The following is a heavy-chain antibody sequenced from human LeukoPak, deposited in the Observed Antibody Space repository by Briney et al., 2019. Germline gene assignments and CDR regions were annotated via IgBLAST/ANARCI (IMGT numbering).Heavy chain of an antibody. CDR3: ARAPSTRLNFDY. J-gene: IGHJ4*02. V-gene: IGHV4-59*01. CDR1: GGSISSYY. Sequence: PLETLSLTCTVSGGSISSYYWSWIRQPPGKGLEWIGYIYYSGSTNYNPSLKSRVTISVDTSKNQFSLKLSSVTAADTAVYYCARAPSTRLNFDYWGQGTLVTVSS. CDR2: IYYSGST.